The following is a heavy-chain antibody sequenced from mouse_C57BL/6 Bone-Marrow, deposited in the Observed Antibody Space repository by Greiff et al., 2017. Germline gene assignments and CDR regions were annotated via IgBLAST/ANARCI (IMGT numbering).Heavy chain of an antibody. J-gene: IGHJ2*01. Sequence: DVKLVESGGDLVKPGGSLKLSCAASGFTFSSYGMSWVRQTPDKRLEWVATISSGGSYTYYPDSVKGRFTISRDDAKNTLYLQMSSLKSEDTAMYYCARRGDDYGESPYFDYWGQGTTLTVSS. V-gene: IGHV5-6*02. CDR2: ISSGGSYT. D-gene: IGHD2-4*01. CDR3: ARRGDDYGESPYFDY. CDR1: GFTFSSYG.